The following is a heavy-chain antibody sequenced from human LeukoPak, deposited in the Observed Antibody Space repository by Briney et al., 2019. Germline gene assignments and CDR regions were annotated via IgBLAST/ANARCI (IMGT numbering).Heavy chain of an antibody. CDR1: GFTVSSNY. V-gene: IGHV3-53*01. D-gene: IGHD6-13*01. Sequence: GGSLRLSCAASGFTVSSNYMTWVRQAPGKGLEWVSVVYTGGSTYSADSVKGRFTISRDNSKNTLYPQMNSLRAEDTAVYYCARGLAAAGLYFDYWGQGPWSPSPQ. CDR2: VYTGGST. CDR3: ARGLAAAGLYFDY. J-gene: IGHJ4*02.